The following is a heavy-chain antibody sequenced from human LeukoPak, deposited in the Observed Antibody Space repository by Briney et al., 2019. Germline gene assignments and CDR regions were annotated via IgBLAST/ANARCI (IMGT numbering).Heavy chain of an antibody. V-gene: IGHV3-74*01. Sequence: GGSLRLSCAASGFTFSTYWMHWVRQAPGKGLVWVSRISSGGSDITYADSVKGRFTISRDNAKDMLYLQMDNLSAEDTAVYYCARGGLTVTTPIDYWGQGTLVTVSS. D-gene: IGHD4-11*01. CDR2: ISSGGSDI. J-gene: IGHJ4*02. CDR1: GFTFSTYW. CDR3: ARGGLTVTTPIDY.